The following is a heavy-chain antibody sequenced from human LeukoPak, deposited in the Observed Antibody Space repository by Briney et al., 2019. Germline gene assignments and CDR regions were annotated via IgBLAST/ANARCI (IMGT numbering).Heavy chain of an antibody. CDR1: GFTFSIYG. Sequence: PGGSLRLSCAASGFTFSIYGMHWVRQAPGKGLVWVSRISGDESSTSYADSVKGRFTISRDNAKNTLFLQMNSLRAEDTAVYYCAGGSTLDRGLVYYWGQGTLVTVSS. CDR3: AGGSTLDRGLVYY. J-gene: IGHJ4*02. CDR2: ISGDESST. V-gene: IGHV3-74*01. D-gene: IGHD3-10*01.